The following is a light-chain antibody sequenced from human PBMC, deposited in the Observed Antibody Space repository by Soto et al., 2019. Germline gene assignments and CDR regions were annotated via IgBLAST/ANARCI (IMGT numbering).Light chain of an antibody. CDR2: GAS. V-gene: IGKV3D-15*01. J-gene: IGKJ5*01. Sequence: TVMKQTPAHLFGSPGERGTLSCRASQSVSSNLVWYQQKPGQAPRLLSYGASTRATGVPARFSGSGSGTEFTLTISSLQFEDFAAYYCQQYNNWPPITFGQGTRLEI. CDR3: QQYNNWPPIT. CDR1: QSVSSN.